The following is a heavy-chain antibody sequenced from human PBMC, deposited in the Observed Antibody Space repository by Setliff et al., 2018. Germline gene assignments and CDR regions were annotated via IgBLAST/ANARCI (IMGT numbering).Heavy chain of an antibody. CDR2: IYSGGSI. CDR3: ARDPPNVGYVTGRGYFYFGMAV. V-gene: IGHV3-66*01. D-gene: IGHD3-10*01. J-gene: IGHJ6*02. CDR1: GFTVSTSY. Sequence: GESLKISCAAPGFTVSTSYMSWVRQAPGKGLEWVSTIYSGGSIFYADSVRGRFTISREPSKDTLSLQMDSLRVEDTAVYYCARDPPNVGYVTGRGYFYFGMAVWGHGNMVTVSS.